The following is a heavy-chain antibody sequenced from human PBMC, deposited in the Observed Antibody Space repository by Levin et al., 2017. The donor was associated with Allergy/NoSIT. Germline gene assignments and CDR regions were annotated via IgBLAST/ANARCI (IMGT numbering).Heavy chain of an antibody. CDR2: ISSSGSTI. V-gene: IGHV3-48*03. J-gene: IGHJ6*02. Sequence: GGSLRLSCAASGFTFSSSEMNWVRQAPGKGLEWVSYISSSGSTIYYADSVKGRFTISRDNAKNSLYLQMNSLRAEDTALYYWAREWRRGTHTSWYGGVGMDVWGQGTTVTVSS. CDR1: GFTFSSSE. D-gene: IGHD6-13*01. CDR3: AREWRRGTHTSWYGGVGMDV.